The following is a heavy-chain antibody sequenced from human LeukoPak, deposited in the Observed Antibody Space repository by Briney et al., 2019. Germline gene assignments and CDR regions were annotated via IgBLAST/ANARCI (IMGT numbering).Heavy chain of an antibody. CDR2: IYYSGST. V-gene: IGHV4-59*01. Sequence: PSETLSLTCTVSGGSISSYYWSWIRQPPGKELEWIGYIYYSGSTNYNPSLKSRVTISVDTSKNQFSLKLSSVTAADTAVYYCASGYTSTWYLVLAYWGQGTLVTVSS. CDR3: ASGYTSTWYLVLAY. D-gene: IGHD6-13*01. CDR1: GGSISSYY. J-gene: IGHJ1*01.